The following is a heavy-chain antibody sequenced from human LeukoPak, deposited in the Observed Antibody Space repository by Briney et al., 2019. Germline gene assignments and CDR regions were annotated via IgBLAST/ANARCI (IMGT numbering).Heavy chain of an antibody. CDR2: IKSKTDGGTT. Sequence: GGSLRLSCAASGFTFSNAWMSWVRQAPGKGLEWVGRIKSKTDGGTTDYAAPVKGRFTISRDDSKNTLYLQMNSLKTEDTAVYYFTKDDSSIKPYYYGWGIYNKFDYGGRGPLATVS. V-gene: IGHV3-15*01. CDR3: TKDDSSIKPYYYGWGIYNKFDY. D-gene: IGHD3-10*01. CDR1: GFTFSNAW. J-gene: IGHJ4*02.